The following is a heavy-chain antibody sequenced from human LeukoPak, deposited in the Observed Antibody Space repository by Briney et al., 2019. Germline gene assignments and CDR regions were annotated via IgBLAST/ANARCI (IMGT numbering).Heavy chain of an antibody. CDR3: ARRGGIWSGSFDI. CDR2: IYYSGST. CDR1: GGSISSYY. D-gene: IGHD3-3*01. J-gene: IGHJ3*02. Sequence: SETLSLTCTASGGSISSYYRSWIRQPPGKGLAWIGYIYYSGSTNYNPSLKSRVTISVDTSKNQFSLKLSSVTAADTAVYYCARRGGIWSGSFDIWGQGTMVTVSS. V-gene: IGHV4-59*01.